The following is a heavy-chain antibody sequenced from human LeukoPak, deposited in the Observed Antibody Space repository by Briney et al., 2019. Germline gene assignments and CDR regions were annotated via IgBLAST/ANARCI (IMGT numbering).Heavy chain of an antibody. J-gene: IGHJ4*02. D-gene: IGHD3-10*01. CDR1: GFTFSSYA. V-gene: IGHV3-23*01. CDR2: ISGSGGST. Sequence: GGSLRLSCAASGFTFSSYAMSWVRQAPGKGLEWVSAISGSGGSTYYADSVKGRFTISRDNSENTLYLQMNSLRAEDTAVYYCAKDPRTYYYGSGSHDYWGQGTLVTVSS. CDR3: AKDPRTYYYGSGSHDY.